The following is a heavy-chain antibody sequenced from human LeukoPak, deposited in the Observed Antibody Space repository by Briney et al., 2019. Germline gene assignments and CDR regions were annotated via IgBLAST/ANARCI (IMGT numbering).Heavy chain of an antibody. CDR1: GYTFTRYA. J-gene: IGHJ4*02. V-gene: IGHV7-4-1*02. Sequence: ASVKVSCTASGYTFTRYAINWLRQAPGQGLEWMGWINMYTADPAYAQGFTERFVFSLDTSVTTAFLQISNLKTEDTAVYYCARHDNDDDFDYWGQGTLVTVSS. CDR2: INMYTADP. D-gene: IGHD3-16*01. CDR3: ARHDNDDDFDY.